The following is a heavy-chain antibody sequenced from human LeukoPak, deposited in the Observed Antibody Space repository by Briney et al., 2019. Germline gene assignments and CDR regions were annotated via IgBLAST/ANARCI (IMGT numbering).Heavy chain of an antibody. CDR2: IYPGDSET. CDR1: GYIFTNYR. Sequence: GGSLKISCRASGYIFTNYRIAWVRQMPGKGLEWMGIIYPGDSETTYSPSFQGQVTISADKSIRAAYLQWDTLKASDTAMYYCARLDEGFYYDGTGFNFWGQGTLVTVSS. J-gene: IGHJ4*02. V-gene: IGHV5-51*01. D-gene: IGHD3-22*01. CDR3: ARLDEGFYYDGTGFNF.